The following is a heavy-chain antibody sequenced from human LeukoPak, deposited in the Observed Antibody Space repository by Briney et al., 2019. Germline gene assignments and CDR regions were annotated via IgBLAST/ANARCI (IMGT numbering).Heavy chain of an antibody. CDR1: GYTFTSYD. J-gene: IGHJ6*03. CDR2: MNPNSGNT. V-gene: IGHV1-8*03. D-gene: IGHD2-21*01. CDR3: ARVNSNYYYMDV. Sequence: GASVTVSCKASGYTFTSYDINWVRQATGQGLEWMGWMNPNSGNTGYAQKFQGRVTITRNTSISTAYMGLSSLRSEDTAVYYCARVNSNYYYMDVWGKGTTVTVSS.